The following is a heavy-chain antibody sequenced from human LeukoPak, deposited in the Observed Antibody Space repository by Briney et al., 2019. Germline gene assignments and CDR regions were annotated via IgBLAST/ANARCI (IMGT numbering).Heavy chain of an antibody. J-gene: IGHJ4*02. CDR1: GGSISSSSYY. CDR3: ARPPHSSSWLN. Sequence: SETLSLTCTVSGGSISSSSYYWGWIRQPPGKGLEWIGSIYYSGSTYYNPSLKSRVTISVDTSKNQFSLKLSSVTAADTAVYYCARPPHSSSWLNWGQGTLVTVSS. CDR2: IYYSGST. V-gene: IGHV4-39*01. D-gene: IGHD6-13*01.